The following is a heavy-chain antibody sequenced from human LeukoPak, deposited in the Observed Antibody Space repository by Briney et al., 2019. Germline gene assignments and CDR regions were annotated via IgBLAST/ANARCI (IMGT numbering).Heavy chain of an antibody. D-gene: IGHD6-19*01. CDR3: ARDHSSGWYSIYYYMDV. Sequence: GASVKVSCKASGYTFTSYAMNWVRQAPGQGLEWMGWINTNTGNPTYAQGFTGRFVFSLDTSVSTAYLQISSLKAEDTAVYYCARDHSSGWYSIYYYMDVWGKGTTVTVSS. CDR2: INTNTGNP. V-gene: IGHV7-4-1*02. CDR1: GYTFTSYA. J-gene: IGHJ6*03.